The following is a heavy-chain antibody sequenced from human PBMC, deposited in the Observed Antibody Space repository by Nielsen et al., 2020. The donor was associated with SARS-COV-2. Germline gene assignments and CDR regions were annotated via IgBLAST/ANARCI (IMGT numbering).Heavy chain of an antibody. CDR1: GGSISSGGYS. Sequence: SETLSLTCAVSGGSISSGGYSWSWIRQPPGKGLELIGYIYNTGSPYYNPSLKSRVTISLDTSKNQFSLRLSSVTAADTAVYYCARDIGYSSGSYYYGLDVWGQGTTLTISS. D-gene: IGHD5-18*01. V-gene: IGHV4-30-4*07. CDR3: ARDIGYSSGSYYYGLDV. CDR2: IYNTGSP. J-gene: IGHJ6*02.